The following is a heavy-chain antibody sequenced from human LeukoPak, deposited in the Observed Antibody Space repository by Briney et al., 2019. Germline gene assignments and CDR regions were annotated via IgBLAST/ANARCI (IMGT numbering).Heavy chain of an antibody. CDR1: GYSFTAYY. D-gene: IGHD3-9*01. V-gene: IGHV1-2*02. CDR3: ARSPHILTGENFDY. CDR2: INPNSGGT. J-gene: IGHJ4*02. Sequence: ASVKVSCKASGYSFTAYYMHWVRQAPGQGLEWMGWINPNSGGTNYAQKFQGRVTMTRDTSITTAYMEMSRLRSDDAALYYCARSPHILTGENFDYWGQGTLVTVSS.